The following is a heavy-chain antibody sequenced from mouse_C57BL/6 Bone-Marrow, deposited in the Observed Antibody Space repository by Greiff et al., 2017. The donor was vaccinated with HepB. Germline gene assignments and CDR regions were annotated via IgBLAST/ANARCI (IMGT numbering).Heavy chain of an antibody. CDR2: ISYGGGST. Sequence: EVKLMESGGGLVQPGGSLKLSCAASGFTFSDYYMYWVRQTPEKRLEWVAYISYGGGSTYYPDTVKGRFTISRDNAKNTLYLQMSRLKSEDTAVYYCARPHAMDYWGQGTSVTVSS. D-gene: IGHD6-1*01. CDR1: GFTFSDYY. CDR3: ARPHAMDY. J-gene: IGHJ4*01. V-gene: IGHV5-12*01.